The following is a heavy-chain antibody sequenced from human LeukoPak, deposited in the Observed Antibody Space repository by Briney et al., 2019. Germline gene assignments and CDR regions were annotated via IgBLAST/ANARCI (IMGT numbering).Heavy chain of an antibody. D-gene: IGHD1-7*01. CDR2: INPKSGGT. V-gene: IGHV1-2*02. Sequence: ASVKVSCKASGYTFSVYWIHWVRLVPGQGFEWMGWINPKSGGTNFAQKFQGRVTMTRDTSISTAYMELSRLRSDDTAVYYCARDQTGTTSVWGQGTLVTVSS. J-gene: IGHJ4*02. CDR1: GYTFSVYW. CDR3: ARDQTGTTSV.